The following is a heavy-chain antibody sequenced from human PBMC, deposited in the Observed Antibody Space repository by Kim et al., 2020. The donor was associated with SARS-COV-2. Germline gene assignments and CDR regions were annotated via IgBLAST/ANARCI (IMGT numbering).Heavy chain of an antibody. CDR3: ARHGDSSRDNYFDY. J-gene: IGHJ4*02. CDR1: GGSISSSSYY. V-gene: IGHV4-39*01. D-gene: IGHD6-13*01. Sequence: SETLSLTCTVSGGSISSSSYYWGWIRQPPGKGLEWIGSIYYSGSTYYNPSLKSRVTISVDTSKNQFSLKLSSVTAADTAVYYCARHGDSSRDNYFDYWGQGTLVTVSS. CDR2: IYYSGST.